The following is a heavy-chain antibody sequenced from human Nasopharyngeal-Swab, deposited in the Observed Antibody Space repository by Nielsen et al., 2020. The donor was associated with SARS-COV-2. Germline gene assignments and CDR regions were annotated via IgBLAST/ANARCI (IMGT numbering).Heavy chain of an antibody. D-gene: IGHD5-24*01. CDR2: ITWNGDST. Sequence: GGSLRLSCAASGFTFDDYALSWVRQVPGKGLEWVSLITWNGDSTGYVDSVKGRLTISRDNANNSLFLQMNSLRAEDTAIYYCARDRDVDFLDSWGQGTLVTVSS. CDR1: GFTFDDYA. CDR3: ARDRDVDFLDS. J-gene: IGHJ5*01. V-gene: IGHV3-20*04.